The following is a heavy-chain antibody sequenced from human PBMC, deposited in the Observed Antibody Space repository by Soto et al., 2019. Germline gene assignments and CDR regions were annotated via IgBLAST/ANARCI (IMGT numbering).Heavy chain of an antibody. Sequence: QVQLVQSGAEVKKPGSSVKVSCKASGGTFSSYAISWVRQAPGQGLEWMGGIIPMFGTAKYAQKFQGRVTIXXDXSXITAYMELSSLRSEDTAVYYCARDRCSSSCPNWFDPWGQGTLVTVSS. J-gene: IGHJ5*02. CDR1: GGTFSSYA. CDR2: IIPMFGTA. CDR3: ARDRCSSSCPNWFDP. V-gene: IGHV1-69*12. D-gene: IGHD6-13*01.